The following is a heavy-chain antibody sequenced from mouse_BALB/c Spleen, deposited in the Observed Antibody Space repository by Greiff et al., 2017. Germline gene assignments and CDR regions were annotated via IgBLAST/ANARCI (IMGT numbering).Heavy chain of an antibody. CDR1: GFTFSSYA. Sequence: EVKLMESGGGLVKPGGSLKLSCAASGFTFSSYAMSWVRQTPEKRLEWVATISSGGSYTYYPDSVKGRFTISRDNAKNTLYLQMSSLRSEDTAMYYCARGYGNYGAMDYWGQGTSVTVSS. D-gene: IGHD2-1*01. CDR2: ISSGGSYT. J-gene: IGHJ4*01. CDR3: ARGYGNYGAMDY. V-gene: IGHV5-9-3*01.